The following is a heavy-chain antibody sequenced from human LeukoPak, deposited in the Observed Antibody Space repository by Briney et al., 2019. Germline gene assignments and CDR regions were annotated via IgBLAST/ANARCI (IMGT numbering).Heavy chain of an antibody. CDR1: GFTFSSYW. J-gene: IGHJ4*02. CDR3: AREGYGEPFDS. CDR2: IKEDGSNE. Sequence: GGSLRLSCAASGFTFSSYWMSWVRQAPGKGLEWVANIKEDGSNEYYLHSVKGRFIISRDNAKNSLYLQMNSLRADDTAVYYCAREGYGEPFDSWGQGTLVTVSS. V-gene: IGHV3-7*04. D-gene: IGHD4-17*01.